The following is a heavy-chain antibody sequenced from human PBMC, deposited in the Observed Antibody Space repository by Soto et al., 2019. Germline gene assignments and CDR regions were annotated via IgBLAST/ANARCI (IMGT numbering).Heavy chain of an antibody. CDR2: ISGSGGST. CDR1: GFTFSSYA. Sequence: GGSLRLSCAASGFTFSSYAMSWVRQAPGKGLEWVSAISGSGGSTYYADSVKGRFTISRDNSKNTLYLQMNSLGAEDTAVYYCAKDYLGTAHSCTNGVCYTGPRAAAGILFDYWGQGTLVTVSS. D-gene: IGHD2-8*01. V-gene: IGHV3-23*01. CDR3: AKDYLGTAHSCTNGVCYTGPRAAAGILFDY. J-gene: IGHJ4*02.